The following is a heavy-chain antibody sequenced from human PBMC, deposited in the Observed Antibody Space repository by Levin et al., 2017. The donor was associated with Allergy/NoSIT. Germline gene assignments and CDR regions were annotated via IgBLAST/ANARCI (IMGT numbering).Heavy chain of an antibody. CDR2: VSYSGKT. J-gene: IGHJ5*02. CDR3: ARRGDP. Sequence: SETLSLTCTVSGGSISSGTYYWGWIRQPPGKGLECIGSVSYSGKTDYTPSLKSRVTISADTSKNQFSLKLRSVTAADTAVYYCARRGDPWGQGTLVTVSS. CDR1: GGSISSGTYY. V-gene: IGHV4-39*01.